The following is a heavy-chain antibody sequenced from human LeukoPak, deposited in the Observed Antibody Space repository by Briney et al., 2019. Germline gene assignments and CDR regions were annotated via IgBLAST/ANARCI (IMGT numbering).Heavy chain of an antibody. J-gene: IGHJ4*02. CDR1: GFTFGGYG. V-gene: IGHV3-33*01. CDR3: TRYNNDHFDY. Sequence: GGSLRLSCAGSGFTFGGYGMHWFRQTPGKGPEWVAVIAYNGSRAFYADSVKGRFTISRDNSKNTMSVQMDDLRAEDTAVYYCTRYNNDHFDYWGQGTLVTVSS. CDR2: IAYNGSRA. D-gene: IGHD1-14*01.